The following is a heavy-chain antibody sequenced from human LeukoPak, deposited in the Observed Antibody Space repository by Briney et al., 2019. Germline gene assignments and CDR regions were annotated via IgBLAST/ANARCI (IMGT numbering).Heavy chain of an antibody. CDR3: AREISIAAAGCWFDP. CDR2: ISSDGGST. V-gene: IGHV3-64*01. D-gene: IGHD6-13*01. J-gene: IGHJ5*02. CDR1: GFTFSTYA. Sequence: GGSLRLSCEASGFTFSTYAMHWVRQAPGKGLQYVSSISSDGGSTYYASSVKGRFTISRDNSKNTLYLQMGSLRAEDMAVYYCAREISIAAAGCWFDPWGQGTLVTVSS.